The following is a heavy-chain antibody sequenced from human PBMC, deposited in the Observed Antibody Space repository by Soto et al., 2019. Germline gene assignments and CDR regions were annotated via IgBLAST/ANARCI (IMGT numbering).Heavy chain of an antibody. CDR2: IIPILGIA. Sequence: QVQLVQSGAEVKKPGSSVKVSCKASGGTFSSYTISWVRQAPGQGLEWMGRIIPILGIANYAQKFQGRVTITADKSASTVYMELSRLRYEDTVMYYWARHPATIPVRQSQYFDRWGRAALGTVSS. J-gene: IGHJ2*01. V-gene: IGHV1-69*02. CDR1: GGTFSSYT. D-gene: IGHD2-15*01. CDR3: ARHPATIPVRQSQYFDR.